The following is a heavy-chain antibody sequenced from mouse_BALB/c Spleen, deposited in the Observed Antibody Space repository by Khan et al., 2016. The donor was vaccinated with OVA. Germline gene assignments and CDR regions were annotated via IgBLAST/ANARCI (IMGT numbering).Heavy chain of an antibody. CDR3: ARRGGLRRWYAMDY. Sequence: QVQLKQSGPGLVQPSQSLSITCTVSGFSLTNYAVHWVRQSPGKGLEWLGVIWSGGSADYNAAFISRLSITKDNSKSQVFFEMNSPQPNDTAIYYCARRGGLRRWYAMDYGGQGTSVTVSS. CDR2: IWSGGSA. J-gene: IGHJ4*01. CDR1: GFSLTNYA. V-gene: IGHV2-2*02. D-gene: IGHD3-3*01.